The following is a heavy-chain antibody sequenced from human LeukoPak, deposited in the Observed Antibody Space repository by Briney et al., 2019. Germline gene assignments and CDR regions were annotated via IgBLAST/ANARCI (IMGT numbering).Heavy chain of an antibody. CDR2: INPSGGST. CDR1: GYTFTSYY. D-gene: IGHD3-22*01. V-gene: IGHV1-46*01. CDR3: ARRNSSGSMYFDY. Sequence: GASVKVSCKASGYTFTSYYMYWVRQAPGQGLEWMGIINPSGGSTRYAQKIQGRVTMTRGTSTSTVYMELSSLRSEDTAVYYCARRNSSGSMYFDYWGQGTLVTVSS. J-gene: IGHJ4*02.